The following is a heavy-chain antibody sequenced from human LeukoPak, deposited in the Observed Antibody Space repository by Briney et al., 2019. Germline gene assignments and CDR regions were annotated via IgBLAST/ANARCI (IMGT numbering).Heavy chain of an antibody. Sequence: ASVKVSCKVSGYTLTELSMHWVRQAPGEGLEWMGGFDPEDGETIYAQKFQGRVTMTEDTSTDTAYMELSSLRSEDTAVYYCATVVSSVQLERQGNYYYYGMDVWGQGTTVTVSS. CDR1: GYTLTELS. V-gene: IGHV1-24*01. J-gene: IGHJ6*02. CDR2: FDPEDGET. D-gene: IGHD1-1*01. CDR3: ATVVSSVQLERQGNYYYYGMDV.